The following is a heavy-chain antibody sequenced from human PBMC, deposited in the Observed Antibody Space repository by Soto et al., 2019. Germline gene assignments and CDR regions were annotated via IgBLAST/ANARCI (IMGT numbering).Heavy chain of an antibody. CDR1: GYTFTSYG. V-gene: IGHV1-18*01. Sequence: ASVKVSCKASGYTFTSYGISWVRQAPGQGLEWMGWISAYNGNTNYAQKLQGRVTMTTDTSTSTAYMELRSLRSDDTAVYYCARDLGVAVARFFGYWGQGTLVTVSS. CDR3: ARDLGVAVARFFGY. D-gene: IGHD6-19*01. J-gene: IGHJ4*02. CDR2: ISAYNGNT.